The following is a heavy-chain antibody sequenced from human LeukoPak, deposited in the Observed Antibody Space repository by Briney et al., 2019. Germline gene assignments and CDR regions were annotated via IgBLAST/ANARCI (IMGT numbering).Heavy chain of an antibody. Sequence: PGGSLRLSCAASGFTFSSYAMHWVRQAPGKGLEWVAVISYDGSNKYYADSVKGRFTISRDNSKNTLYLQMNSLRAEDTAVYYCAKGLYDYVWGSYPILRPFDYWGQGTLVTVSS. CDR3: AKGLYDYVWGSYPILRPFDY. J-gene: IGHJ4*02. CDR2: ISYDGSNK. D-gene: IGHD3-16*02. V-gene: IGHV3-30-3*01. CDR1: GFTFSSYA.